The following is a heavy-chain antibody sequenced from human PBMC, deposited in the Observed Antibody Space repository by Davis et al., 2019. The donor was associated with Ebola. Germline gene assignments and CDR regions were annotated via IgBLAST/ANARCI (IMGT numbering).Heavy chain of an antibody. J-gene: IGHJ6*02. Sequence: GESLKISCAASGFTFSDYYMSWIRQAPGKGLEWVSSISSSSSYIYYADSVKGRFTISRDNAKNSLYLQMNSLRAEDTAVYYCARAGGDIVVVPAAYYYYYGMDVWGQGTTVTVSS. CDR3: ARAGGDIVVVPAAYYYYYGMDV. CDR1: GFTFSDYY. V-gene: IGHV3-11*06. CDR2: ISSSSSYI. D-gene: IGHD2-2*01.